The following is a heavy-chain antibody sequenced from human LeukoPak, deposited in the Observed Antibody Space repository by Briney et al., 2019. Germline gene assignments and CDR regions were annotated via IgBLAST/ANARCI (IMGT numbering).Heavy chain of an antibody. Sequence: GGSLRLSCAASGFTFSSYAMSWVRQAPGKGLEWVSGISTNGGSTSYADPVKGRFTISRDNPRNTLYMQMNSLSAEDTAVYYCSVMHRYYDGSGYWVQWGQGTLVTVSS. CDR2: ISTNGGST. J-gene: IGHJ4*02. CDR3: SVMHRYYDGSGYWVQ. D-gene: IGHD3-22*01. CDR1: GFTFSSYA. V-gene: IGHV3-23*01.